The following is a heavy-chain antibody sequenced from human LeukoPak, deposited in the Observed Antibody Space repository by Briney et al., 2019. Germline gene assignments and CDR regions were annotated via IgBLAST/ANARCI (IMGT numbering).Heavy chain of an antibody. CDR3: ARDLDSSTSDYGMDV. CDR2: ISYDGSNK. D-gene: IGHD2-2*01. V-gene: IGHV3-30-3*01. CDR1: GFTFSSYA. Sequence: GGSLRLSCAASGFTFSSYAMHWVRQAPGKGLEWVAVISYDGSNKYYADSVKGRFTISRDNSKNTLYLQMNSLRAEDTAVYYCARDLDSSTSDYGMDVWGQWTSVTVSS. J-gene: IGHJ6*02.